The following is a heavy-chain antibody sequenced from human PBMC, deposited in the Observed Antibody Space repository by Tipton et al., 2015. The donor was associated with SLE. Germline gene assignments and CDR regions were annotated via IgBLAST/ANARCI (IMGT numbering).Heavy chain of an antibody. CDR2: ITDSGDGT. V-gene: IGHV3-23*01. CDR3: AKGSAAARPYYFDY. D-gene: IGHD6-13*01. CDR1: GFTFSSYA. J-gene: IGHJ4*02. Sequence: SLRLSCVASGFTFSSYAMSWVRQAPGKGLEWVSAITDSGDGTYHADSVKGRFTISRDNSKNTLYLQMNSLRPEDTAVYYCAKGSAAARPYYFDYWGQGTLVTVSS.